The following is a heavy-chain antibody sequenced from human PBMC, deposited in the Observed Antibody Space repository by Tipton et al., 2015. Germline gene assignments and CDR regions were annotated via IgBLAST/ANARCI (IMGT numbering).Heavy chain of an antibody. CDR2: TYTGGST. Sequence: SLRLSCAASGFTVSRNFMSWVRQAPGKGLEWVSITYTGGSTYYGDSVKGRFTISRDNSKNTLYLQMNSLRAEDTAVYYCAREVWYYDSSGYDYWGQGTLVTVSS. CDR3: AREVWYYDSSGYDY. D-gene: IGHD3-22*01. J-gene: IGHJ4*02. V-gene: IGHV3-53*01. CDR1: GFTVSRNF.